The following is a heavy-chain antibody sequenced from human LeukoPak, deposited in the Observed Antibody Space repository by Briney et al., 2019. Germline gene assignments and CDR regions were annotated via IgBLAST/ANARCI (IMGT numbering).Heavy chain of an antibody. V-gene: IGHV4-31*03. CDR2: IYYSGST. J-gene: IGHJ5*02. CDR1: GGSISSGGYY. D-gene: IGHD6-13*01. Sequence: TSETLSLTCTVSGGSISSGGYYWSWIRQHPGKGLEWIGYIYYSGSTYYNPSLKSRVTISVDTSKNQFSLKLSSVTAADTAVYYCARTLLYSSSWYRGLSWFDPWGQGTLVTVSS. CDR3: ARTLLYSSSWYRGLSWFDP.